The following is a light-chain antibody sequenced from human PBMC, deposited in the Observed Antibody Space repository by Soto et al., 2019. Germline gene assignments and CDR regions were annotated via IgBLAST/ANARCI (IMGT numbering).Light chain of an antibody. CDR3: QTWGTGYAV. CDR1: SGHSTYT. CDR2: INSDGSH. Sequence: QPVLTQSPSASASLGASVKLTCTLSSGHSTYTIAWHQQQPEKGTRYLMNINSDGSHTKGDGIPDRFSGSSSGAERYLTISSLQSEDEADYYCQTWGTGYAVFGGGTQLTVL. J-gene: IGLJ7*01. V-gene: IGLV4-69*01.